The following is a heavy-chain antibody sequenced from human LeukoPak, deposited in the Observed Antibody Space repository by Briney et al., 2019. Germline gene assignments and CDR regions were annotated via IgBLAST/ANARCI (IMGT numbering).Heavy chain of an antibody. CDR2: IYYSGST. J-gene: IGHJ4*02. D-gene: IGHD4-23*01. V-gene: IGHV4-31*11. CDR1: GGSMSTGYYY. CDR3: ARDYGGNSWAFDY. Sequence: SETLSLTCAVSGGSMSTGYYYWSWIRQHPGKGLEWIGFIYYSGSTYYNPSLKSRVSISVDRSKNQFSLKLTSVTAADTAVYYCARDYGGNSWAFDYWGQGTLVTVSS.